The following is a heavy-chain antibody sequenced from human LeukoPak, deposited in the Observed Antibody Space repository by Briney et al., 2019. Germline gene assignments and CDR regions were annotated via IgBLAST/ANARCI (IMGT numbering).Heavy chain of an antibody. CDR3: ANLHRAPPDY. CDR2: ISNSGDTT. V-gene: IGHV3-23*01. Sequence: GRSLRLSCAASGFTFSSYGMNWVRQAPGKGLEWVSVISNSGDTTYYADSVKGRFTISRDNSKNTLYLQMDSLRAEDTAIYYCANLHRAPPDYWGQGTLVTVSS. J-gene: IGHJ4*02. CDR1: GFTFSSYG.